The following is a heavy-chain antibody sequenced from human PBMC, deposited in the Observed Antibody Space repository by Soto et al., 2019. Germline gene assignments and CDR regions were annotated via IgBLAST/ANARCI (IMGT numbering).Heavy chain of an antibody. CDR1: GDSVTSYY. J-gene: IGHJ6*03. Sequence: PSETLSLTCTVSGDSVTSYYWSWIRQPPGKGLEWIGCIYYRGTNYSPSLKSRVTMSVDSSKGQFSLRLNSVTAADTAVYYCARTVLGPDLLADSFVDYYYYMDVWGQGTTVTVSS. D-gene: IGHD3-9*01. CDR2: IYYRGT. CDR3: ARTVLGPDLLADSFVDYYYYMDV. V-gene: IGHV4-59*08.